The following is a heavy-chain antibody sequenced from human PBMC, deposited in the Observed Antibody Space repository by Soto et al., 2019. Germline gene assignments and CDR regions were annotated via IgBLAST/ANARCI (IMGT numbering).Heavy chain of an antibody. CDR2: INHLGSI. CDR3: ARGGISHWAYFYYMDV. V-gene: IGHV4-34*01. Sequence: TSETLSLTCGVSGGSLSDYFWSWIRQPPGMALEWIGEINHLGSINYNPSLKSRVTMSVDTSKNQFSLTLNSVTAADTATYYCARGGISHWAYFYYMDVWDRGTTVTVSS. CDR1: GGSLSDYF. D-gene: IGHD2-21*01. J-gene: IGHJ6*03.